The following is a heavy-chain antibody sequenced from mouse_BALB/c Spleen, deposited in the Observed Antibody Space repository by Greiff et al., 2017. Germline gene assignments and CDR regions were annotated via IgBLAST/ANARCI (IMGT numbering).Heavy chain of an antibody. V-gene: IGHV1-4*01. CDR3: AREGSLLLTGALDY. CDR2: INPSSGYT. D-gene: IGHD1-1*01. CDR1: GYTFTSYT. Sequence: VQLQQSGAELARPGASVKMSCKASGYTFTSYTMHWVKQRPGPGLEWIGYINPSSGYTNYNQKFKDKATLTADKSSSTAYMQLSSLTSEDSAVYYCAREGSLLLTGALDYWGQGTTLTVSS. J-gene: IGHJ2*01.